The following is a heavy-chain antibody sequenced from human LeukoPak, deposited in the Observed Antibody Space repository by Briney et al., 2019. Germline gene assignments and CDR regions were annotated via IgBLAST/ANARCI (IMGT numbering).Heavy chain of an antibody. D-gene: IGHD4-17*01. Sequence: GRSLRLSCAASGFTFSSYGMHWVRQAPGKGLEWVAVIWYDGSNKYYADSVKGRFTISRDNSKNTLYLQMNSLRAEDTAVYYCARQDDYGDYSFDPWGQGTLVTVSS. J-gene: IGHJ5*02. CDR3: ARQDDYGDYSFDP. CDR1: GFTFSSYG. V-gene: IGHV3-33*01. CDR2: IWYDGSNK.